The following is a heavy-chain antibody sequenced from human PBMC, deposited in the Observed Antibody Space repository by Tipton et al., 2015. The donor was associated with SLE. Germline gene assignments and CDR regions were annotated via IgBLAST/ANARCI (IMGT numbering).Heavy chain of an antibody. D-gene: IGHD1-14*01. CDR1: GGSISNYY. Sequence: GLVKPSETLSLTCTVSGGSISNYYWSWIRQTPGKGLEWIGYVYTSGSTIYNPSLKSRVTISVDTSKNQVSLKLNSVTAADTAVYYCARGKTRVEYWGQGTLVNVSS. CDR3: ARGKTRVEY. CDR2: VYTSGST. J-gene: IGHJ4*02. V-gene: IGHV4-4*08.